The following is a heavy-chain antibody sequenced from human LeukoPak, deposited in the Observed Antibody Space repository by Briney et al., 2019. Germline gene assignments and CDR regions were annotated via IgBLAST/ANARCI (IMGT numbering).Heavy chain of an antibody. Sequence: GGSLRLSCAASGFTFSIYSMHWVRQAPGKGLEWVAFIQYDGTNKYYADSVKGRFTISRDNSKNTLYLQMNSLRAEDTAVYYCAKDRRARIAVDTVFYYWGEGTLVTVSP. CDR3: AKDRRARIAVDTVFYY. CDR2: IQYDGTNK. V-gene: IGHV3-30*02. CDR1: GFTFSIYS. D-gene: IGHD6-19*01. J-gene: IGHJ4*02.